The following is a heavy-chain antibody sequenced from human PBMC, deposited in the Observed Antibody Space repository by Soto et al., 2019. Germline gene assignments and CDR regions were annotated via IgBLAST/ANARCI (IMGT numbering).Heavy chain of an antibody. CDR2: IIPILGIA. Sequence: ASVKVSCKASGYTFTSYGISWVRQAPGQGLEWMGRIIPILGIANYAQKFQGRVTITADKSTSTAYMELSSLRSEDTAVYYCARAREYEWLDYWGQGTLVTVSS. CDR3: ARAREYEWLDY. CDR1: GYTFTSYG. V-gene: IGHV1-69*04. D-gene: IGHD3-3*01. J-gene: IGHJ4*02.